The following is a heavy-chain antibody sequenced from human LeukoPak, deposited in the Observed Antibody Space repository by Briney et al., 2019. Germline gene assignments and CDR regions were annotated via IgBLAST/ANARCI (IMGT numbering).Heavy chain of an antibody. CDR1: GFTFSRNA. J-gene: IGHJ4*02. CDR3: AKQLARYQPLDY. D-gene: IGHD2-2*01. CDR2: ISGSGGST. Sequence: GGSLRLSCAASGFTFSRNAMSWVRQAPGEGLEWVSAISGSGGSTYYADSVKGRFTISRDNSKNTLYLQMNSLRAEDTAVYYCAKQLARYQPLDYWGQGTLVTVSS. V-gene: IGHV3-23*01.